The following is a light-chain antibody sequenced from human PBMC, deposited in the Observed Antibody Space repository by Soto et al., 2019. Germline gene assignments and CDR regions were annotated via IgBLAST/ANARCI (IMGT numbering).Light chain of an antibody. CDR1: QSVSIN. J-gene: IGKJ4*01. V-gene: IGKV3-15*01. CDR3: QQYNDWPLT. Sequence: EIVMTQSPATLSVSPGERATLSCRASQSVSINLAWYQQKPGQAPRLLIYGASTRATGIPARFSGSGSATEFTLTISSLQSEDFAVYSCQQYNDWPLTFGGGTKVEIK. CDR2: GAS.